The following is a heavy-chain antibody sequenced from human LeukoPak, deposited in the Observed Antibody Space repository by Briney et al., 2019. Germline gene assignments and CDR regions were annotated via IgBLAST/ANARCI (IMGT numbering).Heavy chain of an antibody. CDR2: VSAYNGNT. V-gene: IGHV1-18*01. CDR1: GYTFTSYG. D-gene: IGHD6-6*01. CDR3: ARDYRQLGPCYYYYYMDV. Sequence: ASVKVSCKASGYTFTSYGISWVRQAPGQGLEWMGWVSAYNGNTNYAQKLQGRVTMTTDTSTSTAYMELRSLRSDDTAVYYCARDYRQLGPCYYYYYMDVWGKGTTVTVSS. J-gene: IGHJ6*03.